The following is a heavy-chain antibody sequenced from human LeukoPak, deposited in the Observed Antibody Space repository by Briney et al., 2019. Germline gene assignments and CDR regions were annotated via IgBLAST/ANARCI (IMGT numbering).Heavy chain of an antibody. Sequence: ASVKVSCKASGYTFTGYYMHWVRQAPGQGLEWMGWINPNSGGTNYAQKFQGRVTMTRDTSISTAYMELSRLRSDDTAVYYCARGGGDIVLVVYAHDYWGQGTLVTVSS. D-gene: IGHD2-8*01. CDR2: INPNSGGT. V-gene: IGHV1-2*02. CDR1: GYTFTGYY. J-gene: IGHJ4*02. CDR3: ARGGGDIVLVVYAHDY.